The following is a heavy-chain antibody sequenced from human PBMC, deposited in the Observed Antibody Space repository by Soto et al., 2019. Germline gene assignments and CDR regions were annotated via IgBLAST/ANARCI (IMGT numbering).Heavy chain of an antibody. D-gene: IGHD3-22*01. CDR1: GFTFSNAW. Sequence: GGSLRLSCAASGFTFSNAWMSWVRQAPGKGLEWVGRIKSKTDGGTTDYAAPVKGRFTISRDDSKNTLYLQMNSLKTEDTAVYYCTTEGGVYYDSSGYYDAFDIWGQGTMVTVSS. J-gene: IGHJ3*02. CDR2: IKSKTDGGTT. CDR3: TTEGGVYYDSSGYYDAFDI. V-gene: IGHV3-15*01.